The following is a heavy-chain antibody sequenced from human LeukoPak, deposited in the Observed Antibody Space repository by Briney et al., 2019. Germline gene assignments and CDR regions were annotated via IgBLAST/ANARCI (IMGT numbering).Heavy chain of an antibody. V-gene: IGHV1-18*01. CDR3: ARVDVLRFLEWSYEVP. CDR1: GYTFTSYG. D-gene: IGHD3-3*01. CDR2: ISAYNGNT. Sequence: GASVKVSCKASGYTFTSYGISWVRQAPGQGLEWMGWISAYNGNTNYAQKLQGRVTMTTDTSTSTAYMELSSLRSDDTAVYYCARVDVLRFLEWSYEVPWGQGTLVTVSS. J-gene: IGHJ5*02.